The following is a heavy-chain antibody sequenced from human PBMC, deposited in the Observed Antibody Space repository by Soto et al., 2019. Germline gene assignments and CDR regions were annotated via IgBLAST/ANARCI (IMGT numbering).Heavy chain of an antibody. CDR3: AKALYAAWTTLGV. V-gene: IGHV3-23*01. Sequence: EVQLLESGGGLVQPGGSLRLSCAASGFTFSSYAMSWVRQAPGKGLEWVSAISGGGGSTYYADSVKGRFTISRVNFKNTLYLQMISLRAEDTSVYYCAKALYAAWTTLGVGGQVTLVTVSS. CDR2: ISGGGGST. D-gene: IGHD3-10*01. J-gene: IGHJ4*02. CDR1: GFTFSSYA.